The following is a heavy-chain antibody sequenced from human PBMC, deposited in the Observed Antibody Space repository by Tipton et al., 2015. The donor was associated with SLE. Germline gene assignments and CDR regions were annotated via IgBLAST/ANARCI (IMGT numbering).Heavy chain of an antibody. CDR3: ARDGYYYGFI. J-gene: IGHJ4*02. Sequence: GLVKPSETLSLTCTVSGGSIRSFYWSWIRQPPGKGLEWIGYIYYSGSTNYNPSLKSRVTISVDTSKNQFSLKLSSVTAADTAVYYCARDGYYYGFIWGQGTLVTVSS. CDR2: IYYSGST. D-gene: IGHD3-10*01. CDR1: GGSIRSFY. V-gene: IGHV4-59*01.